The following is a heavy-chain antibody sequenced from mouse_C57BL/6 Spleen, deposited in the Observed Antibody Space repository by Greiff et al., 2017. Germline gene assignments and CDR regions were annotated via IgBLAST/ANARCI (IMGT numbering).Heavy chain of an antibody. CDR1: GYTFTSYW. J-gene: IGHJ3*01. CDR3: ARGYYGSSYVLFAY. CDR2: YHPNSGST. D-gene: IGHD1-1*01. Sequence: QVQLQQPGAELVKPGASVKLSCKASGYTFTSYWMHWVKHRPGQGLEWIGMYHPNSGSTNYNEKFKSKATLTVDKSSSTAYMQLSSLTSEDSAVYYCARGYYGSSYVLFAYWGQGTLVTVSA. V-gene: IGHV1-64*01.